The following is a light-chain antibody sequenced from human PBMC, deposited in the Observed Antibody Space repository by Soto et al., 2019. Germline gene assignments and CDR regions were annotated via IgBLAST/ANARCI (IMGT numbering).Light chain of an antibody. Sequence: EIVLTQSPGTLSLSPGDRATLSCRASQSISSNFLAWYQHKPGQSPRLLIYGGSTRVTGIPDRFSGSGSGTDFTLTISRLEPEDFALYYCQQYNDSPLTFGPGTKVDIK. CDR3: QQYNDSPLT. V-gene: IGKV3-20*01. J-gene: IGKJ3*01. CDR1: QSISSNF. CDR2: GGS.